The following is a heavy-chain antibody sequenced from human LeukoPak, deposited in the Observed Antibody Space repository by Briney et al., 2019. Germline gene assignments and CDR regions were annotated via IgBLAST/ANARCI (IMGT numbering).Heavy chain of an antibody. J-gene: IGHJ4*02. D-gene: IGHD3-22*01. Sequence: GGSLRLSCAASGFTFSSYGMHWVRQAPGKGLEWVAVISYDGSNKYYADSVKGRFTISRDNSKNTLYLQMNSLRAEDTAVYYCAKVRGFGDSSGYYYFDYWGQGTLVTVSS. CDR1: GFTFSSYG. CDR2: ISYDGSNK. V-gene: IGHV3-30*18. CDR3: AKVRGFGDSSGYYYFDY.